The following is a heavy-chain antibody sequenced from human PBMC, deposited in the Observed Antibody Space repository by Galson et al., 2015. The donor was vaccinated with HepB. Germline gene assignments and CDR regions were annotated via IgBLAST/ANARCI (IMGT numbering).Heavy chain of an antibody. CDR1: GYSFTRYY. CDR3: ARDQNSIVVVPAAGPDY. CDR2: INPTGGST. J-gene: IGHJ4*02. D-gene: IGHD2-2*01. Sequence: LVKVSCKASGYSFTRYYMHWVRQAPGQGLEWMGIINPTGGSTTYAQKFQGRVTMTRDTSTSTVYMELSSLRSEDTAVYYCARDQNSIVVVPAAGPDYWGQGTLVTVSS. V-gene: IGHV1-46*01.